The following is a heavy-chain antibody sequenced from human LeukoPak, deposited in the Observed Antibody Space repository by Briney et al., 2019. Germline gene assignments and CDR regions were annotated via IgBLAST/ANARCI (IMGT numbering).Heavy chain of an antibody. V-gene: IGHV3-20*04. CDR1: GFTFDDYG. CDR2: INWNGGST. CDR3: ARESIAARGLIFDY. J-gene: IGHJ4*02. D-gene: IGHD6-6*01. Sequence: GESLRLSCAASGFTFDDYGMGWVRPAPGKGLEWVSGINWNGGSTGYADSVKGRFTISRDNAKNSLYLKMNSLRAEDTALYYCARESIAARGLIFDYWGQGTLVTVSS.